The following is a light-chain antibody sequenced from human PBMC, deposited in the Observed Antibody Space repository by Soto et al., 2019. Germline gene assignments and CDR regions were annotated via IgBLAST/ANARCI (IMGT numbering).Light chain of an antibody. J-gene: IGKJ2*01. CDR2: AAS. CDR3: QQRYSTPS. CDR1: QSISSY. Sequence: DIQMTQSPSSLSASSGDRVTITCRASQSISSYLNWYQQKPGKAPKLLIYAASSLQSGVPSRFSGSGSGTDFTLTISSLQREDSATYYSQQRYSTPSFGQGTKLEIK. V-gene: IGKV1-39*01.